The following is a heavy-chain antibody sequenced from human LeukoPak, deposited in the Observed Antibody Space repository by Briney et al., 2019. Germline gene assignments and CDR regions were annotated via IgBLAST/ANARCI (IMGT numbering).Heavy chain of an antibody. V-gene: IGHV3-53*01. CDR3: ARDGLDRGSREYYFDF. D-gene: IGHD3/OR15-3a*01. Sequence: GGSLRLSCAASGFTVSNNYMSWVRQAPGKGLDWVSVIYSSGNTYYADSVKGRFTISRDNSKNTLYLQMNSLRAEDTAVYYCARDGLDRGSREYYFDFWGQGTLVTVSS. J-gene: IGHJ4*02. CDR1: GFTVSNNY. CDR2: IYSSGNT.